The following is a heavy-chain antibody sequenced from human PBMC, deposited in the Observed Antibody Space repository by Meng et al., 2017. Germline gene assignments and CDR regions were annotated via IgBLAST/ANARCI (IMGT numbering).Heavy chain of an antibody. CDR1: GGALRVVA. V-gene: IGHV1-69*05. Sequence: GSGVKGAGHWWKVWGQGAGGALRVVAMGWVGQARGQGVEWMGGIILIFGTANYAQKFKGRVSITTDESTSTAYMGLSSLGAEDTAVYYCARDFYYGSGSFHGWFDHWGQGTLVTVSS. CDR3: ARDFYYGSGSFHGWFDH. J-gene: IGHJ5*02. CDR2: IILIFGTA. D-gene: IGHD3-10*01.